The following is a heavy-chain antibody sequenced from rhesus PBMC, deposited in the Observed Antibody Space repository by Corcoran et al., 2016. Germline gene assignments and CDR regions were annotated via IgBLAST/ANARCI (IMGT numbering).Heavy chain of an antibody. CDR2: IYGTGSSI. Sequence: QVQLQESGPGLVKPLETLSLTCAISGGSITTNSWSWIRQPPGKGLEWIGYIYGTGSSINFNPSLKSRVTLSVDTSKNQVSLNLSSVTAADTAIYYCARAHGDFWGQGVLVTVSS. CDR1: GGSITTNS. J-gene: IGHJ4*01. D-gene: IGHD3S6*01. CDR3: ARAHGDF. V-gene: IGHV4S11*01.